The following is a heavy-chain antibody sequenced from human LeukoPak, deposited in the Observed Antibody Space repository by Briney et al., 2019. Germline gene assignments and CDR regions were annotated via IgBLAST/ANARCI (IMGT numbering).Heavy chain of an antibody. V-gene: IGHV1-69*13. CDR2: VILIFGTA. D-gene: IGHD6-19*01. J-gene: IGHJ4*02. CDR1: GGTFSSYA. Sequence: SSVHVSCKASGGTFSSYAISWVRQAPGQGLQWMGWVILIFGTANLAQMLQGRVTITADEYTSTAYMELSSLRSEDTAVYYCARVSYWYSSGWYIDFWGQGTLVTVSS. CDR3: ARVSYWYSSGWYIDF.